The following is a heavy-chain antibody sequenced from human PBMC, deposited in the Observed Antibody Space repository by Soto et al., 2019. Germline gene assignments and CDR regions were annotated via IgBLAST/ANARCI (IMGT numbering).Heavy chain of an antibody. D-gene: IGHD3-22*01. J-gene: IGHJ4*02. Sequence: ASVKVSCKGAGYTFTNYAMHWGRQAPGQRLEWMGWINAGNGNTKYSQQFQGRVTITRDTSASTAYMELSSLRSEDTAVYYCARSSGYYYLEYWGQGTLVTVSS. V-gene: IGHV1-3*01. CDR1: GYTFTNYA. CDR3: ARSSGYYYLEY. CDR2: INAGNGNT.